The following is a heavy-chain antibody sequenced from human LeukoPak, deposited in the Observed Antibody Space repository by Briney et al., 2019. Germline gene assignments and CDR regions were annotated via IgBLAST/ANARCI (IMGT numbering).Heavy chain of an antibody. CDR1: GGSISSNNW. CDR3: ARVTGSTPFDY. J-gene: IGHJ4*02. D-gene: IGHD1-1*01. Sequence: SETLSLTCAVSGGSISSNNWWSWVRQPPGKGLEWIGEISHGGSTNYNPSLESRVTISVDASKNQFSLQLNSVTAADTAVYFCARVTGSTPFDYWGQGTLVTVSS. V-gene: IGHV4-4*02. CDR2: ISHGGST.